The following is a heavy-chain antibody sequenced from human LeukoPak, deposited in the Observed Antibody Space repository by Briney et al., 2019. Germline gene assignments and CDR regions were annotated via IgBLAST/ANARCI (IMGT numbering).Heavy chain of an antibody. D-gene: IGHD5-24*01. Sequence: SETLSLTCAVYGGSLRSYYWSWIRQSPGKGLEWIGEDSHSGTTTYNPSLKGRVIISMDTSKRQFSLKVTSVTAADTAIYYCARVGGWLQLKRWGFDYWGQGTPVSVSS. CDR1: GGSLRSYY. CDR3: ARVGGWLQLKRWGFDY. CDR2: DSHSGTT. J-gene: IGHJ4*02. V-gene: IGHV4-34*01.